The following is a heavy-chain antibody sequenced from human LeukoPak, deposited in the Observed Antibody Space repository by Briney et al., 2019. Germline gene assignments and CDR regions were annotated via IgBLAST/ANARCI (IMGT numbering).Heavy chain of an antibody. J-gene: IGHJ5*01. CDR2: ISGSGEST. V-gene: IGHV3-23*01. D-gene: IGHD3-9*01. CDR1: GFTFDIFG. Sequence: GGPLRLSCAASGFTFDIFGMNWVRQAPGKGLEWVSGISGSGESTHYADSVKGRFTISRDNSKNTLYLQMNSLRVEDTALYYCAKVILTGYYYDSWGQGALVTVSS. CDR3: AKVILTGYYYDS.